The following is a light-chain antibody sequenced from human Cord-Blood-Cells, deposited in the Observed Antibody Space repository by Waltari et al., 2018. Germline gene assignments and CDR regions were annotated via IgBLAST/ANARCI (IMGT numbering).Light chain of an antibody. CDR2: DVS. CDR3: SSYTSSSVV. V-gene: IGLV2-14*01. J-gene: IGLJ2*01. CDR1: SSDVGGDNY. Sequence: HSALTQPASVSGSPGQPITISCTRTSSDVGGDNYVSWYQQHPGKAPILMIYDVSKRPSVVSNRFSGSKSGNTASLTISGLQAEDEADYYCSSYTSSSVVVGGGTKLTVL.